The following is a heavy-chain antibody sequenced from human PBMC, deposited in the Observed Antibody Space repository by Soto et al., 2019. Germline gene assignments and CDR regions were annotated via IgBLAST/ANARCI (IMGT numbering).Heavy chain of an antibody. CDR3: AIGYCSGGSCYSGAFDI. V-gene: IGHV1-24*01. J-gene: IGHJ3*02. D-gene: IGHD2-15*01. CDR2: FDPEDGET. Sequence: ASVKVSCKVSGYTLTELSMHWVRQAPGKGHEWMGGFDPEDGETIYAQKFQGRVTMTEDTSTDTAYMELSSLRSEDTAVYYCAIGYCSGGSCYSGAFDIWGQGTMVTVS. CDR1: GYTLTELS.